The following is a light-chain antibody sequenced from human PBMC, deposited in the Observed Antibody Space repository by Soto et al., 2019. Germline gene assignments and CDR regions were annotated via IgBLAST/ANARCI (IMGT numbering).Light chain of an antibody. CDR3: QQTDSFPRT. Sequence: VQLSQSPSSLSASVGERVTITCRASQSISSYSNWYQHKPGKAPKLLIYAASSLQTGVPLRFSGSRSGTDFALTISSLQRDDFATYYCQQTDSFPRTFGQGTKVDIK. CDR1: QSISSY. CDR2: AAS. V-gene: IGKV1-39*01. J-gene: IGKJ1*01.